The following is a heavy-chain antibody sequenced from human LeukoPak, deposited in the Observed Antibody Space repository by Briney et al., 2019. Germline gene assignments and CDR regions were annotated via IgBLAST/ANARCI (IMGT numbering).Heavy chain of an antibody. CDR3: ARHRMYYYDSSGYSFWGRYNWFDP. CDR1: GGSISSGSYY. Sequence: SQTLSLTCTVSGGSISSGSYYWSWIRQPAGKGLEWIGRIYTSGSTNYNPSLKSRVTISVDTSKNQFSLKLSSVTAADTAVYYCARHRMYYYDSSGYSFWGRYNWFDPWGQGTLVTVSS. J-gene: IGHJ5*02. CDR2: IYTSGST. D-gene: IGHD3-22*01. V-gene: IGHV4-61*02.